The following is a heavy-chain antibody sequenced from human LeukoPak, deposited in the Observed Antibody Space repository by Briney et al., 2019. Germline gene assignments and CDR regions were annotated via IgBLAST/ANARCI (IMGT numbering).Heavy chain of an antibody. Sequence: SETLSLTCAVYGGSFSGYYWSWIRQPPGKGLEWIGSIYYSGSTYYNPSLKSRVTISVDTSKNQFSLKLSSVTAADTAVYYCASSITMIRAFDIWGQGTMVTVSS. D-gene: IGHD3-22*01. J-gene: IGHJ3*02. CDR3: ASSITMIRAFDI. V-gene: IGHV4-34*01. CDR2: IYYSGST. CDR1: GGSFSGYY.